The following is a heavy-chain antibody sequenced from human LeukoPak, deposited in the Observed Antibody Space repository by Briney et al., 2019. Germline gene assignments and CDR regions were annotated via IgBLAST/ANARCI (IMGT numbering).Heavy chain of an antibody. D-gene: IGHD6-19*01. CDR3: AGGIAVAGTGDNYYYYMDV. Sequence: SVKVSCKASGGTFSSYAISWVRQAPGQGLEWMGGIIPIFGTANYAQKFQGRVTITADESTSTAYMELSSLRSEDTAVYYCAGGIAVAGTGDNYYYYMDVWGKGTTVTVSS. V-gene: IGHV1-69*13. J-gene: IGHJ6*03. CDR1: GGTFSSYA. CDR2: IIPIFGTA.